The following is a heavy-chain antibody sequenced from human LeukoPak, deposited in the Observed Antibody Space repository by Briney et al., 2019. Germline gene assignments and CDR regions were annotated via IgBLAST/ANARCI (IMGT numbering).Heavy chain of an antibody. Sequence: PSETLSLTCTVSGGSISSYYWSWIRQPPGKGLEWIGYIYNSGSTNYNPSLKSRVTISVDTSKNQFPLKLNSVTAADTAVCYCAKYGYSSGWYFDYWGQGTLVTVSS. V-gene: IGHV4-59*01. CDR3: AKYGYSSGWYFDY. J-gene: IGHJ4*02. CDR1: GGSISSYY. D-gene: IGHD6-19*01. CDR2: IYNSGST.